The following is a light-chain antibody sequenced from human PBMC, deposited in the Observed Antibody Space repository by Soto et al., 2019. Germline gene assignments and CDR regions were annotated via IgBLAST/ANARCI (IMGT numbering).Light chain of an antibody. CDR3: CSYAGSSPQ. Sequence: QSVLTQPASVSGSPGQSITISCTGTSSDVGSYNLVSWYQQHPGKAPKLMIYEGSKRPSGVSNRFSGSKSGNTASLTISGLQAEDEADYYCCSYAGSSPQFGGGTQLTVL. CDR1: SSDVGSYNL. CDR2: EGS. V-gene: IGLV2-23*01. J-gene: IGLJ2*01.